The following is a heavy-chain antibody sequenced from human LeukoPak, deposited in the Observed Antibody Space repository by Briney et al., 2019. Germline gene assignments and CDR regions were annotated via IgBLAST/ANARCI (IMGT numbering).Heavy chain of an antibody. J-gene: IGHJ4*02. CDR2: INPNSGGT. CDR3: ARAAGLYYDFWSGYAH. D-gene: IGHD3-3*01. Sequence: ASVKVSCKASGYTFTGYCMHWMRQAPGQGLEWMGRINPNSGGTNYAQKFQGRVTMTRDTSISTAYMELSRLRSDDTAVYYCARAAGLYYDFWSGYAHWGQGTLVTVSS. V-gene: IGHV1-2*06. CDR1: GYTFTGYC.